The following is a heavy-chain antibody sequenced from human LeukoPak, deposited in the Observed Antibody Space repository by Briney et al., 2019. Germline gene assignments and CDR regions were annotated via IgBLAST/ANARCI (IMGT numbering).Heavy chain of an antibody. CDR1: GYTFTGYY. V-gene: IGHV1-2*02. J-gene: IGHJ4*02. Sequence: GASVKVSCTASGYTFTGYYLHWVRQAPGQGLEWMGWLNPNSGDTRYAQKFQGRVTMTRDTSISTAYMELSRLRSDDTAEYYCARDNSGSFGDYWGQGTLVVVSS. D-gene: IGHD5-12*01. CDR2: LNPNSGDT. CDR3: ARDNSGSFGDY.